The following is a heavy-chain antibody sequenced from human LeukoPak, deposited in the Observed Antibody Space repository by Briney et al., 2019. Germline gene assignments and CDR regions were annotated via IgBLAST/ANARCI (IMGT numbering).Heavy chain of an antibody. CDR3: ARDTNGHGWFDP. Sequence: GGSLSLSCAASGFTFSSYEMNWVRQAPGKGLEWVSYISSSGSTIYYADSVKGRFTISRDNAKNSLYLQMNSLRAEDTSVYYCARDTNGHGWFDPWGQRTLVTVSS. J-gene: IGHJ5*02. CDR1: GFTFSSYE. D-gene: IGHD1-1*01. V-gene: IGHV3-48*03. CDR2: ISSSGSTI.